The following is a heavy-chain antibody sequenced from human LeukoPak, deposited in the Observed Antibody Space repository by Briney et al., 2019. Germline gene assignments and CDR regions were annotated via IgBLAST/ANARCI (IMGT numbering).Heavy chain of an antibody. D-gene: IGHD3-22*01. Sequence: GGSLRLSCAASGFTFSSYGMHWVRQAPGKGLEWVAFIRYDGTNKYYAESVKGRFTISRDNSKNTLYVQMNSLRAEDTAVYYCGKGNYYDSSAYNWFDPWGQGTLVTVSS. CDR1: GFTFSSYG. V-gene: IGHV3-30*02. CDR2: IRYDGTNK. CDR3: GKGNYYDSSAYNWFDP. J-gene: IGHJ5*02.